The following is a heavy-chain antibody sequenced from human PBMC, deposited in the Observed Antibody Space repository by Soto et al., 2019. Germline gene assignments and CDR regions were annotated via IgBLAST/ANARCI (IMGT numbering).Heavy chain of an antibody. V-gene: IGHV3-21*01. CDR3: ARVAY. CDR2: ISSGSSDT. J-gene: IGHJ4*01. CDR1: GFTFSSYA. Sequence: GGSLRLSCAASGFTFSSYAMSWVRQAPGKGLEWVASISSGSSDTWYADSVKGRFIISRDNAQNSLFLQMNTLRPEDTAMYYCARVAYGGPGTQVTVPS.